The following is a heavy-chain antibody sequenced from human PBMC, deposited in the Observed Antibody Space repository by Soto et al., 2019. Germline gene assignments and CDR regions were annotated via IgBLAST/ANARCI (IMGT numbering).Heavy chain of an antibody. CDR2: MNPNSGNT. CDR1: GYTFTSYD. CDR3: ARGEAKYYYYYYMDV. V-gene: IGHV1-8*01. Sequence: GASVKVSCKASGYTFTSYDINWVRQATGQGLEWMGWMNPNSGNTGYAQKFQGRVTMTRNTSISTAYMELSSLRSEDTAVYYCARGEAKYYYYYYMDVWGKGTTVTVSS. J-gene: IGHJ6*03.